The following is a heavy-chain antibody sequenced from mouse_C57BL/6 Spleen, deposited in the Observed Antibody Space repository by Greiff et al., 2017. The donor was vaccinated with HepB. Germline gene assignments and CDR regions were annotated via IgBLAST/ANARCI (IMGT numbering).Heavy chain of an antibody. CDR3: ARDVYSPYYAMDY. J-gene: IGHJ4*01. Sequence: VQLQQSDAELVKPGASVKISCKVSGYTFTDHTIHWMKQRPEQGLEWIGYIYPRDGSTKYNEKFKGKATLTADKSSSTAYMQLNSMTSEYSAVYFCARDVYSPYYAMDYWGQGTSVTVSS. V-gene: IGHV1-78*01. D-gene: IGHD2-3*01. CDR1: GYTFTDHT. CDR2: IYPRDGST.